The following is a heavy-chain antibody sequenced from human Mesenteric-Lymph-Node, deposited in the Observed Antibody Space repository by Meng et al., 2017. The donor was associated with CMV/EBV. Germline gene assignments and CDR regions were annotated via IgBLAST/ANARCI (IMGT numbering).Heavy chain of an antibody. Sequence: ASVKVSCKASGYTFDTYGISWVRQAPGQGPEWMGWISTYSGNTKYAQKLQGRVTMTTDTSTSTAYVELRSLRSDDTAVYYCARLYSYGFGDAFDIWGQGTMVTVSS. CDR2: ISTYSGNT. V-gene: IGHV1-18*01. J-gene: IGHJ3*02. D-gene: IGHD5-18*01. CDR1: GYTFDTYG. CDR3: ARLYSYGFGDAFDI.